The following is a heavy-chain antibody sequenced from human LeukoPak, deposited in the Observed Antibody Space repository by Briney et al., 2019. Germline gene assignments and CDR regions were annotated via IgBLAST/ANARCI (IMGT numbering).Heavy chain of an antibody. D-gene: IGHD6-25*01. CDR3: ARDRWVAADFHYYYGMDV. CDR2: ISGSGGST. J-gene: IGHJ6*02. Sequence: PGGSLRLSCAASGFTFSSYAMSWVRQAPGKGLEWVSAISGSGGSTYYADSVKGRFTISRDNAKNTLYLQMNSLRVEDTATYYCARDRWVAADFHYYYGMDVWGQGTTVTVSS. CDR1: GFTFSSYA. V-gene: IGHV3-23*01.